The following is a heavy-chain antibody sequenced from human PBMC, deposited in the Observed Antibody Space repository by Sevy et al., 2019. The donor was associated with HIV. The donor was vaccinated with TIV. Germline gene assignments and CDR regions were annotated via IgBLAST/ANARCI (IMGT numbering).Heavy chain of an antibody. CDR2: FDPEDGET. Sequence: APVKVSCKVSGYTLTKLAMHWVRQAPGKGLEWIGTFDPEDGETIYAQKFQGRVTMTEDTSIDTAYMELSSLRSEDTAVFYCAITKDYYDNSGSPFDYWGQGTLVTVSS. V-gene: IGHV1-24*01. J-gene: IGHJ4*02. CDR3: AITKDYYDNSGSPFDY. CDR1: GYTLTKLA. D-gene: IGHD3-22*01.